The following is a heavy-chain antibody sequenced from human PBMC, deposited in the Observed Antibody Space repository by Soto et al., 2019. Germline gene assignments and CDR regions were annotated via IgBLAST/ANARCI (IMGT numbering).Heavy chain of an antibody. CDR1: GYTFTSYD. Sequence: QVQLVQSGAEVKKPGASVKVSCKASGYTFTSYDINWVRQATGQGLEWMGWMNPNSGNTGYAQKCQGRVTMTRNTAISTPYMELSSPGSEDTVLYYCASERAYFGDYWGQGTLVTVSS. D-gene: IGHD3-9*01. CDR3: ASERAYFGDY. J-gene: IGHJ4*02. CDR2: MNPNSGNT. V-gene: IGHV1-8*01.